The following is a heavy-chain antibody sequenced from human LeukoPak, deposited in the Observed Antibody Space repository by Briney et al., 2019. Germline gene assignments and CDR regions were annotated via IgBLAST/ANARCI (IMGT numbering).Heavy chain of an antibody. CDR3: ARVGTADNWFDP. Sequence: GGSLRLSCAASGFTFSSYSMNWVRQAPGKGLEWVSSISSSSSYIYYADSVKGRLTISRDNAKNSLYLQMNSLRAEDTAVYYCARVGTADNWFDPWGQGTLVTVSS. J-gene: IGHJ5*02. CDR1: GFTFSSYS. D-gene: IGHD5-18*01. V-gene: IGHV3-21*01. CDR2: ISSSSSYI.